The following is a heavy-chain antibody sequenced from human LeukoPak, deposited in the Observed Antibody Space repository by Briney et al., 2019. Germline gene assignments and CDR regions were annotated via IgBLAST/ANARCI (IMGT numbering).Heavy chain of an antibody. D-gene: IGHD5-18*01. Sequence: PGGSLRLSCAASGFTFSSYSMNWVRQPPGKGLEGIGSIYYSGSTYYNPSLKSRVTISVDTSKNQFSLKLSSVTAADTAVYYCARARQLWLPYFDYWGQGTLVTVSS. J-gene: IGHJ4*02. CDR3: ARARQLWLPYFDY. V-gene: IGHV4-39*01. CDR1: GFTFSSYSMN. CDR2: IYYSGST.